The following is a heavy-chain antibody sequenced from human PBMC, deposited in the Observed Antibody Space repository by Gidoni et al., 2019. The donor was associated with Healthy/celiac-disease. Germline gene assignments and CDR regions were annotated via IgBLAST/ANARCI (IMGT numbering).Heavy chain of an antibody. CDR3: ASQGYSSSWHHSPPLSHYGMDV. Sequence: QLQLQESGPGLVKPSETLSLTCTVSGGSISSSSYYWGWIRQPPGKGLEWIGSIYYSGSTYYNPSLKSRVTISVDTSKNQFSLKLTSVTAADTAVYYCASQGYSSSWHHSPPLSHYGMDVWGLGTTVTVSS. J-gene: IGHJ6*02. CDR2: IYYSGST. D-gene: IGHD6-13*01. CDR1: GGSISSSSYY. V-gene: IGHV4-39*01.